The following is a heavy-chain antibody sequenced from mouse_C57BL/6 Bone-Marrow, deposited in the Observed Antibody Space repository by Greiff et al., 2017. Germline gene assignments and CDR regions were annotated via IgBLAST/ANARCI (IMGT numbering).Heavy chain of an antibody. J-gene: IGHJ4*01. Sequence: QVQLQQPGTELVKPGASVKLSCKASGYTFTSYWMHWVKQRPGQGLEWIGNINPSNGGTNYNEKFKSKATLTVDKSSSTAYMQLSSLTSEDSAVYYCARCPIYYDYDGYAMDYWGQGTSVTVSS. D-gene: IGHD2-4*01. CDR2: INPSNGGT. CDR1: GYTFTSYW. V-gene: IGHV1-53*01. CDR3: ARCPIYYDYDGYAMDY.